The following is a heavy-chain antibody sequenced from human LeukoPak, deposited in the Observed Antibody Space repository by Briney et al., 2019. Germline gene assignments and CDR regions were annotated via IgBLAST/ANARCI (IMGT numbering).Heavy chain of an antibody. J-gene: IGHJ4*02. Sequence: GGSLRLSCAASGFSFSSYGMSWVRQAPGKGLEWVANIRDDGTEKYYVDSVKGRFTISRDNAKNSLYLQMNILRAEDTAVYFCARESTTGGFDSWGQGALVTVSS. CDR3: ARESTTGGFDS. CDR2: IRDDGTEK. CDR1: GFSFSSYG. V-gene: IGHV3-7*05. D-gene: IGHD1-1*01.